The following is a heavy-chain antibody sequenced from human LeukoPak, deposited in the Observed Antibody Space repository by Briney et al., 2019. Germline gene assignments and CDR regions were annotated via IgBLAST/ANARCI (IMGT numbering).Heavy chain of an antibody. V-gene: IGHV5-51*01. CDR1: GYSFTSYW. Sequence: GEPLKISRKGSGYSFTSYWIGWVRQMPGKGLEWMGIIYPGDSDTRYSPSFQGQVTISADKSISTAYLQWSSLKASDTAMYYCARGYGDFRYYYYHYMDVWGKGTTVTVSS. CDR2: IYPGDSDT. CDR3: ARGYGDFRYYYYHYMDV. D-gene: IGHD4-17*01. J-gene: IGHJ6*03.